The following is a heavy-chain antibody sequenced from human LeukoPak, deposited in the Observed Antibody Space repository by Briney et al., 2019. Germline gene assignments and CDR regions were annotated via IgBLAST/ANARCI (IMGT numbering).Heavy chain of an antibody. Sequence: SQTLSLTCTVSGGSISSGGYYWSWIRQHPGKGLEWIGYIYYSGSTYYNPSLKSRVTISVDTSKNQFSLKLSSVTAADTAVYYCARGRGVPYYYDSSGYYPADYWGQGTLVTVSS. J-gene: IGHJ4*02. CDR2: IYYSGST. CDR3: ARGRGVPYYYDSSGYYPADY. CDR1: GGSISSGGYY. D-gene: IGHD3-22*01. V-gene: IGHV4-30-4*08.